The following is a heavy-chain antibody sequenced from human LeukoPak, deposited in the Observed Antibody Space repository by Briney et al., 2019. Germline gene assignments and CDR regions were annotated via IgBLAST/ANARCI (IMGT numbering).Heavy chain of an antibody. V-gene: IGHV3-21*06. CDR3: ARRYGDYVGSFEY. CDR2: ISSSSSYI. D-gene: IGHD4-17*01. J-gene: IGHJ4*02. Sequence: GGSLRLSCAASGFTFSSYSMNWVRQAPGKGLEWVSSISSSSSYIYYADSVKGRFTISRDNAKNTLFLQMNSLRAEDTAVYYCARRYGDYVGSFEYWGQGTQVTVSS. CDR1: GFTFSSYS.